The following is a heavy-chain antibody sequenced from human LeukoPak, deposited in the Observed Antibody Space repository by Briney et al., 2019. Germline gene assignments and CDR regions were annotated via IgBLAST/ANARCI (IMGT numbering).Heavy chain of an antibody. CDR3: AKETSEYSTSKVFDY. D-gene: IGHD6-6*01. CDR1: GFTFSSCA. Sequence: AGGSLRLSCAASGFTFSSCAMSWVRQAPGKGLEWVSAISGSGVSTDYADSVKGRFTISRDNSKNTLYLQMDSLRAEDTAVYYCAKETSEYSTSKVFDYWGQGTLVTVSS. V-gene: IGHV3-23*01. CDR2: ISGSGVST. J-gene: IGHJ4*02.